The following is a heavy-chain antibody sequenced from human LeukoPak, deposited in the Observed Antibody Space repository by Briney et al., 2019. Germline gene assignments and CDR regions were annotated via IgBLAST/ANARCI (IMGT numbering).Heavy chain of an antibody. V-gene: IGHV3-74*01. J-gene: IGHJ4*02. CDR3: AGDFGSSSWYYFDS. CDR2: ITSDGSST. Sequence: GGSLRLSCAASGFTFSSYWMHWVRQTPGKGLVWVSRITSDGSSTDYADSVKGRFTISRDNAENTLYLQMNSLRAEDTAVYYCAGDFGSSSWYYFDSWGQGTLVTVSS. D-gene: IGHD6-13*01. CDR1: GFTFSSYW.